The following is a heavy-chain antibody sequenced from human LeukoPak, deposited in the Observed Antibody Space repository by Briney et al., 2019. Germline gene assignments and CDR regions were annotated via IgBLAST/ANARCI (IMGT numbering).Heavy chain of an antibody. V-gene: IGHV3-23*01. CDR1: GFSISAHP. J-gene: IGHJ4*02. D-gene: IGHD4-11*01. CDR2: ISGSGQTT. Sequence: AGSLSFSCTASGFSISAHPLSWVRQGPGKSLEWVSVISGSGQTTYYADSVKGRFTVSKDNSKNTVYLQMSSLRADDTAVYYCAKEKDYRVFDHWGQGTLVTVSS. CDR3: AKEKDYRVFDH.